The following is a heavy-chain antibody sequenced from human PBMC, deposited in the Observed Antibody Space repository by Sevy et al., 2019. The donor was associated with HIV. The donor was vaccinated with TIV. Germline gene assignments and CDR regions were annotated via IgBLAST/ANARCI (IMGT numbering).Heavy chain of an antibody. CDR1: GFAFYDYS. J-gene: IGHJ4*02. V-gene: IGHV3-23*01. D-gene: IGHD2-8*01. CDR3: AREGCTRPHDY. CDR2: LSFGCGKI. Sequence: GGSLRLSCAASGFAFYDYSMSWIRQAPGKGLEWVATLSFGCGKINYADSVKGRFTISRDNSKNSFYLQMGNLRVEDTALYYCAREGCTRPHDYWGQRTRVTVSS.